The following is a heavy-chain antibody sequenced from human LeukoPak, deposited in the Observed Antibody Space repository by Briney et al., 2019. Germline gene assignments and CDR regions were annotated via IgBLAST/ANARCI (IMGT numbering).Heavy chain of an antibody. J-gene: IGHJ4*02. CDR1: GGSMSSYY. D-gene: IGHD5-24*01. Sequence: SETLSLTCTVSGGSMSSYYWSWIRQPPGKGLEWIGYIYYSGSTTYNPSLRSRVTISVDTSKNQFSLKLSSVTAADTAVYYCARGARAGYNLEPFDYWGQGTLVTVSS. CDR3: ARGARAGYNLEPFDY. CDR2: IYYSGST. V-gene: IGHV4-59*08.